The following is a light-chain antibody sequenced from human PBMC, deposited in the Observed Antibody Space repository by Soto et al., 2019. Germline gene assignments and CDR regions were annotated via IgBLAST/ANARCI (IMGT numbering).Light chain of an antibody. CDR3: QSYDSSSTVYVV. J-gene: IGLJ2*01. CDR1: SSNIGAGYD. Sequence: QSVLTQPPSVSGAPGQRVTISCTGSSSNIGAGYDVHWYQQLPGTAPKLLIQGNSNRPSGVPDRFSGSKSGTSASLAITGLQVEDEADYYCQSYDSSSTVYVVFGGGTKLTVL. CDR2: GNS. V-gene: IGLV1-40*01.